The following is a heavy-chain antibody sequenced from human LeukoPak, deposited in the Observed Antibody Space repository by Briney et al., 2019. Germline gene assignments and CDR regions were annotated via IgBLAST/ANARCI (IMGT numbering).Heavy chain of an antibody. CDR3: ATGPSIVVVIPQTAPFDY. J-gene: IGHJ4*02. Sequence: ASVTVSCKASGYTFTGYYMHWVRQAPGKGLEWMGGFDPEDGETIYAQKFQGRVTMTEDTSTDTAYMELSSLRSEDTAVYYCATGPSIVVVIPQTAPFDYWGQGTLVTVSS. V-gene: IGHV1-24*01. CDR1: GYTFTGYY. CDR2: FDPEDGET. D-gene: IGHD3-22*01.